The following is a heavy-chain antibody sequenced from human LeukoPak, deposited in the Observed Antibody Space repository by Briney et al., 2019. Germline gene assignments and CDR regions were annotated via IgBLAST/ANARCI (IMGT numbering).Heavy chain of an antibody. J-gene: IGHJ4*02. CDR1: GGSFSGYY. D-gene: IGHD5-24*01. V-gene: IGHV4-34*01. CDR2: INHSGST. CDR3: ARGDGYNLTEGGYYFVY. Sequence: PSETLSLTCAVYGGSFSGYYWSWIRQPPGKGLEWNGEINHSGSTNYNPSLKSRVTISVDTSKNQFSLKLSSVTAADTAVYYCARGDGYNLTEGGYYFVYWGQGTLVTVSS.